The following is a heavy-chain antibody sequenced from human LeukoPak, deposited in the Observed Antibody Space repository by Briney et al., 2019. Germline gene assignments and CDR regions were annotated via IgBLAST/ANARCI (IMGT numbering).Heavy chain of an antibody. CDR3: ARGAIVRDYSKSDY. D-gene: IGHD4-11*01. J-gene: IGHJ4*02. Sequence: ASVKVSCKASGYTFTGYYIHWVRQAPGQGLEWMGWINPNSGGTNYAQKFQGRVTMTRDTSISTAYMELSRLTSDDTAVYYCARGAIVRDYSKSDYWGQGTLVTVSS. V-gene: IGHV1-2*02. CDR2: INPNSGGT. CDR1: GYTFTGYY.